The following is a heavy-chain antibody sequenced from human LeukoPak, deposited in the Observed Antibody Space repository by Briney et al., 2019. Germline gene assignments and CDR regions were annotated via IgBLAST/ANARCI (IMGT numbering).Heavy chain of an antibody. CDR3: ARHSDVIGAI. V-gene: IGHV5-51*01. D-gene: IGHD3-10*01. J-gene: IGHJ4*02. CDR1: GYTFTHQW. CDR2: IYPRDSDT. Sequence: GASLKISCKASGYTFTHQWIGWVRQKSGSGLEWMGIIYPRDSDTRYSTSFQGHVSISADTSINTAYLEWSRLEASDTAIYYCARHSDVIGAIWGQGTLVTVSS.